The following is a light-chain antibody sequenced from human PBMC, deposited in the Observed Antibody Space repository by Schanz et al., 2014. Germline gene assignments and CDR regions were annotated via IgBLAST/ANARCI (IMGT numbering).Light chain of an antibody. Sequence: EIVLTQSPATLSLSPGEGVTLSCRASRSVSHFLAWYQQHPGQAPRLLIYGTSTRATGIPDRFSGSGSGTEFTLIISSLQPDDSATYYCQHYNSYSPVFGQGTKVGIK. CDR3: QHYNSYSPV. J-gene: IGKJ1*01. CDR2: GTS. V-gene: IGKV3D-15*01. CDR1: RSVSHF.